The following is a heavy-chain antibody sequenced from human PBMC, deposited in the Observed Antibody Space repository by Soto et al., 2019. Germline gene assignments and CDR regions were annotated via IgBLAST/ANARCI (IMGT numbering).Heavy chain of an antibody. CDR1: GFTFSSYG. Sequence: GGSLRLSCAASGFTFSSYGMHWVRQAPGKGLEWVAVIWYDGSNKYYADSVKGRFTISRDNSKNTLYLQMNSLRAEDTAVYYCARDLATYYYGSGSPDYWGQGTLVTVSS. V-gene: IGHV3-33*01. D-gene: IGHD3-10*01. CDR3: ARDLATYYYGSGSPDY. CDR2: IWYDGSNK. J-gene: IGHJ4*02.